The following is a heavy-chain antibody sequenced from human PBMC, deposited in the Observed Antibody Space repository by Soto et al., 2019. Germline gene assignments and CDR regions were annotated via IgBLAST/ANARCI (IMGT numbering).Heavy chain of an antibody. CDR3: AREGALLYGGNPDYYYTVGV. CDR1: GDSITSGDYY. V-gene: IGHV4-30-4*01. J-gene: IGHJ6*02. CDR2: IYYSGDT. D-gene: IGHD4-17*01. Sequence: SETLSLTCTVSGDSITSGDYYWSWIRQTPGKGLEWIGYIYYSGDTNYNPSLKSRVIISVDTSKNQFSLKLSSVTAADTAVYYFAREGALLYGGNPDYYYTVGVWGQGTTVTVSS.